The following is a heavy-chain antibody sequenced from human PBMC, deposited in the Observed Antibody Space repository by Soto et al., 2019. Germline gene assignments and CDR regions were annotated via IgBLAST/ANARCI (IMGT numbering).Heavy chain of an antibody. J-gene: IGHJ5*02. V-gene: IGHV1-69*06. Sequence: ASVKVSCKASGGTFSSYAISWVRQAPGQGLEWMGGIIPIFGTANYAQKFQGRVTITADKSTSTAYMELSSLRSEDTAVYYCAVSPYYSSGYFNWFDPWGQGTLVTVSS. CDR3: AVSPYYSSGYFNWFDP. CDR2: IIPIFGTA. CDR1: GGTFSSYA. D-gene: IGHD3-22*01.